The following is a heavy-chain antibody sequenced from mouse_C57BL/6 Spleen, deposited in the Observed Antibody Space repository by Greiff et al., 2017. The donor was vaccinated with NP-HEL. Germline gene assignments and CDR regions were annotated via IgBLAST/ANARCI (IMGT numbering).Heavy chain of an antibody. CDR2: IHPNSGST. CDR3: ARSGAAQATSWFAY. J-gene: IGHJ3*01. D-gene: IGHD3-2*02. Sequence: VQLQQSGAELVKPGASVKLSCKASGYTFTSYWMHWVKQRPGQGLEWIGMIHPNSGSTNYNEKFKSKATLTVDKSSSTAYMQLSSLTSEDSAGYYCARSGAAQATSWFAYWGQGTLVTVSA. V-gene: IGHV1-64*01. CDR1: GYTFTSYW.